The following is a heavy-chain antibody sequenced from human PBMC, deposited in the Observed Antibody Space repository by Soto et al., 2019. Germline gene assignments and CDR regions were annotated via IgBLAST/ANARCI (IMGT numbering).Heavy chain of an antibody. CDR2: IYYSGST. Sequence: QLQLQESGPGLVKPSETLSLTCTVSGGSISSSSYYWGWIRQPPGKGLEWIGSIYYSGSTYYNPSLKSRVTISVDTSKNQFSLKLSSVTASDTAVYYCARAYGASVLDYWGQGTLVTVSS. V-gene: IGHV4-39*01. J-gene: IGHJ4*02. CDR3: ARAYGASVLDY. D-gene: IGHD4-17*01. CDR1: GGSISSSSYY.